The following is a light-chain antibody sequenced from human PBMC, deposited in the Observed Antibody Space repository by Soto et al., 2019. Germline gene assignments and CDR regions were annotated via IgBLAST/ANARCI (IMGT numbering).Light chain of an antibody. CDR3: QQYGSSSLT. CDR1: HSVSSSY. CDR2: GAS. Sequence: EIVLTQSPGTLSLSPGERATLSCRASHSVSSSYLAWYQQKPGQAPRLLIYGASSRATGIPDRFSGRGSGTDFTLTISRLEPEDFAVYYCQQYGSSSLTFGPGTKVDI. J-gene: IGKJ3*01. V-gene: IGKV3-20*01.